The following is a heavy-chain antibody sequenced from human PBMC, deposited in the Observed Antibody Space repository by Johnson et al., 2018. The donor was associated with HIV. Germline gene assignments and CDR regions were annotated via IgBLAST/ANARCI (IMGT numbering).Heavy chain of an antibody. J-gene: IGHJ3*02. CDR2: ISYDGSNK. D-gene: IGHD3-22*01. CDR3: ARDRPIAPFDI. V-gene: IGHV3-30*03. CDR1: GFTFSSYG. Sequence: VQLVESGGGLVKPGGSLRLSCAASGFTFSSYGMHWVRQAPGKGLEWVAVISYDGSNKYYADSVKGRFTISRDNSKNTLYLQMNSLRAEDTAVYYCARDRPIAPFDIWGQGTMVTVSS.